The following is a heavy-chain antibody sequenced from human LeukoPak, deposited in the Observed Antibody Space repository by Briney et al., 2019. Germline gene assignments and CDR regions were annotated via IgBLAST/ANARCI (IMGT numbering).Heavy chain of an antibody. J-gene: IGHJ4*02. CDR3: AINSVGSLQQTSDY. D-gene: IGHD5-24*01. V-gene: IGHV3-66*01. CDR1: GFTVSSNY. CDR2: IYSGGST. Sequence: PGGSLRLSCAASGFTVSSNYMSWVRQAPGKGLEWVSVIYSGGSTYYADSVKGRFTISRDNSKNTLYLQMNSLRAEDTAVYYCAINSVGSLQQTSDYWGQGTLVTVSS.